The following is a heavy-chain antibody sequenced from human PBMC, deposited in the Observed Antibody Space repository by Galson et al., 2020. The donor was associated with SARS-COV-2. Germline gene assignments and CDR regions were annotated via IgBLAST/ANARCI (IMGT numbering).Heavy chain of an antibody. D-gene: IGHD3-22*01. CDR1: GGSFSGYY. CDR2: INPTGSI. V-gene: IGHV4-34*01. Sequence: SQASETLSLTCAVYGGSFSGYYWGWIHQPPGKGLEWIGEINPTGSINYNPSLTSRVTISKDTSKNQFSLRLRSVTAADTSMYFCARGSRDVTMILMIATSASYYFDFWGQGSLVTVSS. J-gene: IGHJ4*02. CDR3: ARGSRDVTMILMIATSASYYFDF.